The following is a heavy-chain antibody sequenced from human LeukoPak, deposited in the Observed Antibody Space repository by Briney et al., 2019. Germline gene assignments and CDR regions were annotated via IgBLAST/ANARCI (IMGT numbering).Heavy chain of an antibody. CDR2: ISAYNGNT. CDR1: GYTFTSYG. D-gene: IGHD3-10*01. Sequence: ASVKVSCKASGYTFTSYGISWVRQAPGQGLEWMGWISAYNGNTNYAQKLQGRVTMTTDTSTSTAYMELRSLRSDDTAVYYCARALRPRLTSTYYYGSGSYKPRQPEAYYFDYWGQGTLGTLSS. CDR3: ARALRPRLTSTYYYGSGSYKPRQPEAYYFDY. V-gene: IGHV1-18*01. J-gene: IGHJ4*02.